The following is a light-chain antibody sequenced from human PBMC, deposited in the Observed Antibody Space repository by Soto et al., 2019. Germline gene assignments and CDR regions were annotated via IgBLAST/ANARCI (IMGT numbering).Light chain of an antibody. J-gene: IGKJ5*01. CDR2: GAS. CDR1: ESVSSN. Sequence: EVVMTQSPATLSVSPGERATLSCRASESVSSNLAWYQQRPGQAPRLVIYGASTRATGIPARFSGGGSGTEFTLTISSLQSEDFAVYYCQQFDDSVTFGQGTRLDIK. V-gene: IGKV3-15*01. CDR3: QQFDDSVT.